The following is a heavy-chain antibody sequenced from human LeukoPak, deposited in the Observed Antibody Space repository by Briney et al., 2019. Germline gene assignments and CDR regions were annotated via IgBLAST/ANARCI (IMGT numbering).Heavy chain of an antibody. J-gene: IGHJ4*02. Sequence: ASVKVSCKAPGYTFTTYDINWVRQATGQGLEWMGWMNPNSGNTAYAQKFQGRVTMTRNTSISTAFMELSGLRPEDTAVYFCARRNTAMVAGLDYWGQGSLVTVSS. CDR2: MNPNSGNT. CDR3: ARRNTAMVAGLDY. V-gene: IGHV1-8*01. D-gene: IGHD5-18*01. CDR1: GYTFTTYD.